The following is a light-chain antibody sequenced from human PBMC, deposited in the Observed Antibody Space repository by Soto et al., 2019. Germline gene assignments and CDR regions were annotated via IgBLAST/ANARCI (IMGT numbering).Light chain of an antibody. CDR1: EGISSW. CDR3: QQPNTFPLT. Sequence: DIQMTQSPSSVSASVGDTVTITCRASEGISSWLAWYQQKPGKAPKLLIYAASNVQTGVPSRFSGSGSGTDFTLTISSLQPEDVATSYCQQPNTFPLTFGVGTKVDIK. CDR2: AAS. V-gene: IGKV1-12*01. J-gene: IGKJ4*01.